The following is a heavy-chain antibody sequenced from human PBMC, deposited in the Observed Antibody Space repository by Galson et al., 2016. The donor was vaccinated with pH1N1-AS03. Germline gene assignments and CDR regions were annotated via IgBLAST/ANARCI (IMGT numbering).Heavy chain of an antibody. CDR1: GFTFTSYS. Sequence: SLRLSCAASGFTFTSYSMNWVRQAPGKGLEWISYIRSSGNTIYYADSVKGRFTISRDNAKNSVYLQMNSLRAEDTAVYYCARDAPERPVGASFAYWGQGTLVIVSS. D-gene: IGHD1-1*01. V-gene: IGHV3-48*01. CDR3: ARDAPERPVGASFAY. CDR2: IRSSGNTI. J-gene: IGHJ4*02.